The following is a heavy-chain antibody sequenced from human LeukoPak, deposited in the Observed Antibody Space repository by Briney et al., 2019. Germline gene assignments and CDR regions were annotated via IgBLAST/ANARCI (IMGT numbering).Heavy chain of an antibody. CDR2: IYYTGST. J-gene: IGHJ4*02. Sequence: SETLSLTCTVSGVSLSTSYWSWIRQPPGKGLEWIGYIYYTGSTNYNPSLDSRATISVDTSKNQFSLKLVSVTAADTALYYCAKDLTYYDILPPRYWGQGTLVTVSS. CDR1: GVSLSTSY. V-gene: IGHV4-59*01. CDR3: AKDLTYYDILPPRY. D-gene: IGHD3-9*01.